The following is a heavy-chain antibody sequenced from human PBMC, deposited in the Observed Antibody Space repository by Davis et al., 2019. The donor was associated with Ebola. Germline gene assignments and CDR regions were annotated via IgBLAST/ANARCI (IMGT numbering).Heavy chain of an antibody. D-gene: IGHD1-14*01. CDR1: GGSISSGGYS. CDR3: ARGYGAH. CDR2: IYHSGST. Sequence: PSETLSLTCAVSGGSISSGGYSWSWIRQPPGKGLEWIGYIYHSGSTYYNPSLKSRVTISVNRSKNQFSLKLSSVTAADTAVYYCARGYGAHWGQGTLVTVSS. J-gene: IGHJ4*02. V-gene: IGHV4-30-2*01.